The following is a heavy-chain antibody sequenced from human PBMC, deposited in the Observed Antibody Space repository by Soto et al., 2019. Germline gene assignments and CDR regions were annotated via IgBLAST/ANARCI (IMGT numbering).Heavy chain of an antibody. J-gene: IGHJ4*02. CDR2: INHSGST. CDR3: ARGKPYYSNYDY. V-gene: IGHV4-34*01. D-gene: IGHD4-4*01. CDR1: GGSFSGYY. Sequence: SEPLSLTCAVYGGSFSGYYWSCIRQPPGKGLEWIGEINHSGSTNYNPSLKSRVTISVDTSKNQFSLKLSSVTAAETAVYYCARGKPYYSNYDYWGQGTLVTVSS.